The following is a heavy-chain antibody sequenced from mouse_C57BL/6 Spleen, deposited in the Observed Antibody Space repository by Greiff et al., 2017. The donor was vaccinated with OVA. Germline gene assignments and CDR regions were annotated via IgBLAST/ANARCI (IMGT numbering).Heavy chain of an antibody. J-gene: IGHJ4*01. Sequence: QVQLKQSGAELARPGASVKMSCKASGYTFTSYTMHWVKQRPGQGLEWIGYINPSSGYTKYNQKFKDKATLTADKSSSTAYMQLSSLTSEDSAVYYCARDYGSDCAMDYWGQGTSVTVSS. CDR2: INPSSGYT. CDR3: ARDYGSDCAMDY. D-gene: IGHD1-1*01. V-gene: IGHV1-4*01. CDR1: GYTFTSYT.